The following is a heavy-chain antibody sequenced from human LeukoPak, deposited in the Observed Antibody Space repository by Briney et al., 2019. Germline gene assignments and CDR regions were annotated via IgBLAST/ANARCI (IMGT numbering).Heavy chain of an antibody. D-gene: IGHD3-3*01. CDR3: ARDRRVWSGYYPFDY. CDR2: ISAYNGNT. CDR1: GYTFTSYG. V-gene: IGHV1-18*01. J-gene: IGHJ4*02. Sequence: ASVKVSCKASGYTFTSYGISWVRQAPGQGLEWMGWISAYNGNTNYAQKLQGRVTMTTDTSTSTAYMELRSLRSDDTAVYYRARDRRVWSGYYPFDYWGQGTLVTVSS.